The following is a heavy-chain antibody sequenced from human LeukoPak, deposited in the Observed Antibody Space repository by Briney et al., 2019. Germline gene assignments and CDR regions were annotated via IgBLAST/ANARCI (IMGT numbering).Heavy chain of an antibody. CDR3: ATTTIRLGY. V-gene: IGHV4-39*07. Sequence: SETLSLTCTVSGGSISSSSHYWGWIRQPPGTGLEWIGSMYYRGSTHHNPSLKSRVTISVDTSKNQFSLKLSSVTAADTAVYYCATTTIRLGYWGQGTLVTVSS. J-gene: IGHJ4*02. D-gene: IGHD1-26*01. CDR2: MYYRGST. CDR1: GGSISSSSHY.